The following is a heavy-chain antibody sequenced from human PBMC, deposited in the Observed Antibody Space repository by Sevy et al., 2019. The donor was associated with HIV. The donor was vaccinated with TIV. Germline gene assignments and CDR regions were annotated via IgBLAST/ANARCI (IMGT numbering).Heavy chain of an antibody. CDR3: AKDQLWSIDD. Sequence: GGSLRLSCAASGFTFSIYAMHWVRQTPGKGLECVALISSDGSNINYADLVKGRFTISRDNSKNTLYLQMNSLRTEDTAVYYCAKDQLWSIDDWGQGTLVTVSS. J-gene: IGHJ4*02. V-gene: IGHV3-30-3*01. CDR1: GFTFSIYA. D-gene: IGHD7-27*01. CDR2: ISSDGSNI.